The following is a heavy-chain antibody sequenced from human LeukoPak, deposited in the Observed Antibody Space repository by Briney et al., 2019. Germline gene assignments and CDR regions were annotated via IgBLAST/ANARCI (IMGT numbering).Heavy chain of an antibody. J-gene: IGHJ4*02. Sequence: GGSLRLSCVAGGFTFSDRYMGWIRQAPGKGMEWVAYISPNADIIHYADSVKGRFTISRDNAKNALFLQVNSLRDEDTTLYHCVTESAWLFDYWGQGTLVTVSS. V-gene: IGHV3-11*04. CDR3: VTESAWLFDY. D-gene: IGHD5-12*01. CDR2: ISPNADII. CDR1: GFTFSDRY.